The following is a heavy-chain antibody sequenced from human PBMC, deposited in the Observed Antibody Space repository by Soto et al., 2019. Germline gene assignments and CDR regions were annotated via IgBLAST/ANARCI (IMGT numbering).Heavy chain of an antibody. Sequence: SETLSLTCAVSGYSISSSNWWGWIRQPPGKGLEWIGYIYYSGTTYYNPSLKSRVTMSVDTSKNQFSLKLTSVTAVDTAVYYCARREIQGPIDYWGQGILVTVSS. D-gene: IGHD1-26*01. V-gene: IGHV4-28*01. CDR1: GYSISSSNW. CDR3: ARREIQGPIDY. CDR2: IYYSGTT. J-gene: IGHJ4*02.